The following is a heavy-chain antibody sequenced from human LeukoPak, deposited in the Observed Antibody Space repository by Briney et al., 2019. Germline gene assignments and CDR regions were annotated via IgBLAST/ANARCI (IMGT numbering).Heavy chain of an antibody. CDR2: ISAYNGNT. V-gene: IGHV1-18*01. D-gene: IGHD6-13*01. Sequence: GASVKVSCKASGYTFTSYGISWVRQAPGQGLEWMGWISAYNGNTNYAQKLQGRVTMTTDTSTSTAYMELSSLRSEDTAVYYCARGTPGIAAAGDYYYYYMDVWGKGTTVTVSS. J-gene: IGHJ6*03. CDR1: GYTFTSYG. CDR3: ARGTPGIAAAGDYYYYYMDV.